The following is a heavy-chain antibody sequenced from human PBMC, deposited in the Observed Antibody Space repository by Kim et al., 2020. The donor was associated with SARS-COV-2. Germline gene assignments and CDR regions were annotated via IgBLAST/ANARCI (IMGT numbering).Heavy chain of an antibody. D-gene: IGHD6-13*01. CDR3: TRGVVAAGPFDP. J-gene: IGHJ5*02. V-gene: IGHV3-49*02. Sequence: EYAASVKGRFTISRDDSKSIAYLQMNSLKTEDTAVYYCTRGVVAAGPFDPWGQGTLVTVSS.